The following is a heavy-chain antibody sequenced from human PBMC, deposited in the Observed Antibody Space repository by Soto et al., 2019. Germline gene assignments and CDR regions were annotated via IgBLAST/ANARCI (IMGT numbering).Heavy chain of an antibody. CDR2: IYGGGST. CDR1: GFTVSTNY. V-gene: IGHV3-66*01. D-gene: IGHD3-10*01. Sequence: EVQLVESGGGLVQPGGSLRLSCAASGFTVSTNYMSWVRQAPGKGLEWVSVIYGGGSTYYADSVKGRFTISRDNSKNKLYLQMKRLRGEETAVYYFASPPEGVAWYYYYGYDVRGQGTTVTVSS. CDR3: ASPPEGVAWYYYYGYDV. J-gene: IGHJ6*02.